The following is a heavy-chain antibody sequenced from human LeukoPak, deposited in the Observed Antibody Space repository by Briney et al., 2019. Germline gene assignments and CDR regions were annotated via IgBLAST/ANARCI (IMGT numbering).Heavy chain of an antibody. V-gene: IGHV3-7*05. J-gene: IGHJ5*02. CDR1: GFTFSSYW. Sequence: PGGSLRLSWAASGFTFSSYWMAWVRQAPGKGLEWVANIRQDGSELYYVDSVKGRFTISRDNAKRSLYLQMNSLRAEDTAVYYCARGGHGWFDPWGQGTLVTVSS. CDR2: IRQDGSEL. CDR3: ARGGHGWFDP.